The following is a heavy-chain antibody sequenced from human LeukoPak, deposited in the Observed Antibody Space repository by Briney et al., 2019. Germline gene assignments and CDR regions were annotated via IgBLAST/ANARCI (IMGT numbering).Heavy chain of an antibody. D-gene: IGHD3-10*01. CDR1: GGSISSYY. J-gene: IGHJ4*02. Sequence: PSETLSLTCTVSGGSISSYYWSWIRQPPGKGLEWIGYIYYSGSTNYNPSLKSRVTISVDTSKNQFSLKLSSVTAADTAVYYCARAPIWFGEPEGYYFDYWGQGTLVTVSS. CDR2: IYYSGST. V-gene: IGHV4-59*01. CDR3: ARAPIWFGEPEGYYFDY.